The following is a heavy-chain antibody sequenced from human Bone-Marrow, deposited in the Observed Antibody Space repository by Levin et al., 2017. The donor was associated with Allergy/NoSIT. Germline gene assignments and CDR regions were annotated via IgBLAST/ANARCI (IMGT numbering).Heavy chain of an antibody. J-gene: IGHJ6*02. V-gene: IGHV1-46*01. CDR2: INPSGGST. CDR3: ARDSSVRSCSSSCHPYGMDV. Sequence: AASVKVSCKASGYTFTSYYMHWVRQAPGQGLEWMGIINPSGGSTSYAQKFQGRVTMTRDTSTSTVYMELSSLRSEDTAVYYCARDSSVRSCSSSCHPYGMDVWGQGTTVTVSS. D-gene: IGHD6-13*01. CDR1: GYTFTSYY.